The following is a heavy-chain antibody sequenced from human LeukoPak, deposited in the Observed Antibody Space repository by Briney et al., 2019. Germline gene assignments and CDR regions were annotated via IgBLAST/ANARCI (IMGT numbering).Heavy chain of an antibody. J-gene: IGHJ5*02. V-gene: IGHV4-59*08. D-gene: IGHD2-15*01. CDR1: GGSITNYN. CDR3: ARRRVGDLTVGSDTWFDP. CDR2: ISDSGST. Sequence: SETLSLTCTVSGGSITNYNWNWIRQPPGKGLEWIGYISDSGSTNYNPSLQSRATISVDTSKNQFSLKLSSVTAPDTAVYYCARRRVGDLTVGSDTWFDPWGQGALVTVSS.